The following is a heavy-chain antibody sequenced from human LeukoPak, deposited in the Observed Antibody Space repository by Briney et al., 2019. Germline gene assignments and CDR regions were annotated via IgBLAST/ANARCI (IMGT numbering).Heavy chain of an antibody. CDR2: IIPIFGTA. CDR3: ARAPNYYDTLLSY. V-gene: IGHV1-69*13. Sequence: GASVKVSGKASGGTFSSYAISWVRQAPGQGLEWMGGIIPIFGTANYAQKFQGRVTITADESTSTAYMELSSLRSEDTAVYYCARAPNYYDTLLSYWGQGTLVTVSS. J-gene: IGHJ4*02. CDR1: GGTFSSYA. D-gene: IGHD3-22*01.